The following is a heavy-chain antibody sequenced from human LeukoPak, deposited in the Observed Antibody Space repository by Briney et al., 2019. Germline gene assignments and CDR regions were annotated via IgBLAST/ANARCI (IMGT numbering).Heavy chain of an antibody. CDR2: LRYDGTNK. V-gene: IGHV3-30*02. J-gene: IGHJ4*02. CDR3: AKERKTYFYDTSGYPIDY. Sequence: GGSLRLSCSSSGFTLSSYRIHWVRQAPGKGLEWVAFLRYDGTNKYYADSVKGRFTISRDNSKNPLYLQMNSLRAEDTAVYYCAKERKTYFYDTSGYPIDYWGQGTLVTVSS. D-gene: IGHD3-22*01. CDR1: GFTLSSYR.